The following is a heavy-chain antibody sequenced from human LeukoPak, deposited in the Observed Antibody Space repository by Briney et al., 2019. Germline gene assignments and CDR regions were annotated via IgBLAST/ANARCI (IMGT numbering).Heavy chain of an antibody. CDR1: GGAISSSSYY. CDR2: IYYSGST. D-gene: IGHD2-2*02. Sequence: SETLSLTCTVSGGAISSSSYYWGWIRQPPGKGLEWIGSIYYSGSTYYNPSLKSRVTMSVDTSKNQFSLKLSSVTAADTAVYHCARPWGYCSSTSCYTIDYWGQGTLVTVSS. CDR3: ARPWGYCSSTSCYTIDY. V-gene: IGHV4-39*01. J-gene: IGHJ4*02.